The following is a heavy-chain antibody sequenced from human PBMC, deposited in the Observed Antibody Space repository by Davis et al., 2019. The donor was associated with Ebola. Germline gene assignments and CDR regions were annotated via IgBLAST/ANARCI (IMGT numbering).Heavy chain of an antibody. J-gene: IGHJ5*02. CDR2: IYNSGKT. CDR1: GFTVSSNY. D-gene: IGHD3-22*01. CDR3: AKDDWYFYDTSGYLRWFDP. Sequence: GGSLRLSCAASGFTVSSNYMNWVRQAPGKGLECVSVIYNSGKTFYADSVKGRFTISRDNSKNTLYLQMNSLRAEDTAVYYCAKDDWYFYDTSGYLRWFDPWGQGTLVTVSS. V-gene: IGHV3-66*01.